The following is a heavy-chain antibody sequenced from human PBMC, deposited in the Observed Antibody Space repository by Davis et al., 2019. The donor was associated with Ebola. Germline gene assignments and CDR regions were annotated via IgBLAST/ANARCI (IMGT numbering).Heavy chain of an antibody. J-gene: IGHJ6*02. D-gene: IGHD3-16*01. CDR1: GGSISTYY. CDR2: IYDSGST. CDR3: AREGGNYYYYGMDV. Sequence: PSETLSLTCTVSGGSISTYYWSWIRQSPGKGLEWIGYIYDSGSTNYNPSLKGRVTISVDTSKKQFSLKLTSVTAADTAVYYCAREGGNYYYYGMDVWGQGTTVTVSS. V-gene: IGHV4-59*01.